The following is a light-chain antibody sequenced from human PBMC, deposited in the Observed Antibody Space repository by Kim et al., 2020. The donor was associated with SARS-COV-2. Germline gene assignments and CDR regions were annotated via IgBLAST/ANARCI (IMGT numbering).Light chain of an antibody. J-gene: IGKJ4*01. CDR1: QAVSSW. V-gene: IGKV1D-12*01. CDR2: GAS. Sequence: ASVGGSVTIPCRASQAVSSWLAWYQQKPGKAPKLLIYGASTLQSGVPSKFTGRGSGTDFTLTISSLQPEDCAIYFCQQASSFPLTFGGGTKVDIK. CDR3: QQASSFPLT.